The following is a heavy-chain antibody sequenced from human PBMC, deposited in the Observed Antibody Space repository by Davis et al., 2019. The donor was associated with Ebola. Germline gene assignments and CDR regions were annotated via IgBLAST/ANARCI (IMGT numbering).Heavy chain of an antibody. Sequence: GESLKTSCAAFRSNFTTYGMHWVRQAPGKGLEWVALISDDGSNEYYGDSVKGRFTISRDNSKNTLFLQMDSLRPEDTAVYYCAKDRSDTYSDYGMDVWGQGTTVTVSS. CDR1: RSNFTTYG. V-gene: IGHV3-30*18. D-gene: IGHD2-21*02. CDR3: AKDRSDTYSDYGMDV. J-gene: IGHJ6*02. CDR2: ISDDGSNE.